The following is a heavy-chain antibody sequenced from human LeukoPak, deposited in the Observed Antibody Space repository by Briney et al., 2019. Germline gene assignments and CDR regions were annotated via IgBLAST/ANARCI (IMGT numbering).Heavy chain of an antibody. CDR2: ISYDGSNK. Sequence: GGSLRLSCAASGFTFSSYAMHWVRQAPGKGLEWVAVISYDGSNKYYADSVKGRFTISRDNSKTTLYLQMNSLRAEDTAVYYCAIVPGSGYDWGQGTLVTVSS. J-gene: IGHJ4*02. V-gene: IGHV3-30-3*01. CDR3: AIVPGSGYD. CDR1: GFTFSSYA. D-gene: IGHD3-22*01.